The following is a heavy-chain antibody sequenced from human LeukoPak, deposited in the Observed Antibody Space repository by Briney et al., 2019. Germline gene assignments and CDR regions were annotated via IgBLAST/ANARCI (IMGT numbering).Heavy chain of an antibody. CDR3: ARLSADPDY. CDR2: IKEDGSEK. V-gene: IGHV3-7*03. D-gene: IGHD2/OR15-2a*01. Sequence: GGSLRLSCAASGFTFSRYWMTWVRQAPGKGLEWVANIKEDGSEKFYVDSVKGRFTTSRDNAKNSLYLQMNSLRADGTAVYYCARLSADPDYWGQGTLVTVSS. CDR1: GFTFSRYW. J-gene: IGHJ4*02.